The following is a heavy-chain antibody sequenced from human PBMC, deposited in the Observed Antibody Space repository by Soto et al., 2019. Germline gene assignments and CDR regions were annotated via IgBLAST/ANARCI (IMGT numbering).Heavy chain of an antibody. D-gene: IGHD6-13*01. CDR1: GGSISSYY. CDR2: IYTSGST. V-gene: IGHV4-4*07. Sequence: KPSETLSLTCTVSGGSISSYYWSWIRQPAGKGLEWIGRIYTSGSTNYNPSLKSRVTMSVDTSKNQFYLKLSSVTAADTAVDYCARTSGPGFISSSWTYYYYYGMDVWGQGTTVTVSS. CDR3: ARTSGPGFISSSWTYYYYYGMDV. J-gene: IGHJ6*02.